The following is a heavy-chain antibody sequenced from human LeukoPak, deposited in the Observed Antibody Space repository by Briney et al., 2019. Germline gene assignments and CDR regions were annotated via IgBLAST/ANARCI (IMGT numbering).Heavy chain of an antibody. V-gene: IGHV3-30*04. Sequence: GGSLRLSCAASGFTSSSYAMHWVRQAPGKGLEWVAVISYDGSSKYYADSVKGRFTISRDNSKNTLYLQMNSLRAEDTAVYYCARARSSYGYGDAFDIWGQGTMVTVSS. CDR3: ARARSSYGYGDAFDI. CDR1: GFTSSSYA. CDR2: ISYDGSSK. J-gene: IGHJ3*02. D-gene: IGHD5-18*01.